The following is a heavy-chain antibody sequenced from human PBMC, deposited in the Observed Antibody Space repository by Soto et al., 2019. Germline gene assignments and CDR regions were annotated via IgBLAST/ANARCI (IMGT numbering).Heavy chain of an antibody. CDR2: ISYDGSNK. V-gene: IGHV3-30*18. Sequence: GGSLRLSCAASGFTFSSYGMHWVRQAPGKGLEWVAVISYDGSNKYYTDSVKGRFTISRDNSKSTLYLQMNSLRTEDTAVYYCAKDFSVGPTTLSLVFDYWGQGTLVTVSS. D-gene: IGHD1-26*01. CDR1: GFTFSSYG. J-gene: IGHJ4*02. CDR3: AKDFSVGPTTLSLVFDY.